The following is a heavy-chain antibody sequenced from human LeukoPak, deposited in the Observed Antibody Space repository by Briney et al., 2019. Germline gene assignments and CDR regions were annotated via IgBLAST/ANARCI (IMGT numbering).Heavy chain of an antibody. Sequence: SVKVSCKASGYTFIGYYMHWVRQAPGQGLEWMGGIIPIFGTANYAQKFQGRVTITADKSTSTAYMELSSLRSEDTAVYYCASAPITMVRGVIPLWGQGTLVTVSS. J-gene: IGHJ4*02. CDR1: GYTFIGYY. D-gene: IGHD3-10*01. V-gene: IGHV1-69*06. CDR2: IIPIFGTA. CDR3: ASAPITMVRGVIPL.